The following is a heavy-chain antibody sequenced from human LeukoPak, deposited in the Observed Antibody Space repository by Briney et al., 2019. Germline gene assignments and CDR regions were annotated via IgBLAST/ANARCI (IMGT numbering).Heavy chain of an antibody. CDR3: ARASSYTGIAAAACDY. D-gene: IGHD6-13*01. J-gene: IGHJ4*02. V-gene: IGHV3-21*01. CDR1: GFSFSSYG. CDR2: ISGSGGNK. Sequence: GGSLRLSCAASGFSFSSYGMSWVRQAPGKGLEWVSGISGSGGNKYYADSVKGRFTISRDNAKNSVDLQMNSLRVEDTAVYYCARASSYTGIAAAACDYWGQGTLVTVSS.